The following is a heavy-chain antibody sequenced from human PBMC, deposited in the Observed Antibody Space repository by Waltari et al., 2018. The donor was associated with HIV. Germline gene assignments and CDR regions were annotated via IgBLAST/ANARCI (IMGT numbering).Heavy chain of an antibody. CDR3: ARGDLAV. CDR1: GFTFSDFW. Sequence: EVQLVESGGGLIQPGGSLRLPCAASGFTFSDFWMHWVRQVPGKGLVWVSRIRGDGNTPGYADYVKGRFTISRDNAKKTMYLQMSSLRAEDTAVYYCARGDLAVWGQGTTVTVSS. J-gene: IGHJ6*02. V-gene: IGHV3-74*01. CDR2: IRGDGNTP.